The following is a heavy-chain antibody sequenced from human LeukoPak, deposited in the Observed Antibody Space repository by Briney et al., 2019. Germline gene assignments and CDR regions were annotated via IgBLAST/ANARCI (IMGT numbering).Heavy chain of an antibody. CDR1: GGSFSGYY. V-gene: IGHV4-34*01. CDR2: INHSGST. CDR3: AKASKLLWFGEWWFDP. D-gene: IGHD3-10*01. J-gene: IGHJ5*02. Sequence: SETLSLTRAVYGGSFSGYYWSWIRQPPGKGLEWIGEINHSGSTNYNPSLKSRVTISVDTSKNQFSLKLSSVTAADTAVYYCAKASKLLWFGEWWFDPWGQGTLVTVSS.